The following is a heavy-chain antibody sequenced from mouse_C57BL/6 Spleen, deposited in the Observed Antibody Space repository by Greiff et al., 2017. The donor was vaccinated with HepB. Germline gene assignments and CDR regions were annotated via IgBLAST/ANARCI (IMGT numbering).Heavy chain of an antibody. CDR1: GFTFSDAW. CDR2: IRNKANNHAT. J-gene: IGHJ3*01. CDR3: TRDSWFAY. V-gene: IGHV6-6*01. Sequence: EVMLVESGGGLVQPGGSMKLSCAASGFTFSDAWMDWVRQSPEKGLEWVADIRNKANNHATYYAESVKVRFTISRDDSKSSVYLQMNSLRAEDTGIYYCTRDSWFAYWGQGTLVTVSA.